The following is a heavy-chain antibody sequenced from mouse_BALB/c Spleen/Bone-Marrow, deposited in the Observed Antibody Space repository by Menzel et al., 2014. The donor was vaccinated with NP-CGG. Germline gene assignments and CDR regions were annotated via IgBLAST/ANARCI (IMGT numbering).Heavy chain of an antibody. CDR3: ARHITTVVADY. J-gene: IGHJ2*01. V-gene: IGHV5-9-3*01. CDR1: GFTFSSYA. CDR2: ISSGGSYT. Sequence: EVKLVESGGGLVQPGGSLKLSCAASGFTFSSYAMSWVRQTPEKRLEWVATISSGGSYTYYPDSVKGRFTISRDNAKNTLYLQMSSLRSEDTAMYYCARHITTVVADYWGQGTTLTVSS. D-gene: IGHD1-1*01.